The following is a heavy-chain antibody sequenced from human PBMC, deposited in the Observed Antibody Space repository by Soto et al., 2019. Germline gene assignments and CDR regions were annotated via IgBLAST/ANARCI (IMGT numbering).Heavy chain of an antibody. CDR3: ATKYCSGGSCYLDAFDI. D-gene: IGHD2-15*01. J-gene: IGHJ3*02. Sequence: XSVKVSCKVSGYPLTELSMHWVRQAPGKGLEWMGGFDPEDGETTYAQKFQGRVTMTEDTSTDTAYMELSSLRSEDTAVYYCATKYCSGGSCYLDAFDIWGQGTMVTVSS. CDR2: FDPEDGET. CDR1: GYPLTELS. V-gene: IGHV1-24*01.